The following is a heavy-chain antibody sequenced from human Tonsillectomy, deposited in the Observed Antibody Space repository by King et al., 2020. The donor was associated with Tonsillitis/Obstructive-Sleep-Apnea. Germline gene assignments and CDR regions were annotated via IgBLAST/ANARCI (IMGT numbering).Heavy chain of an antibody. D-gene: IGHD6-13*01. CDR2: IRSKANSYAT. CDR1: GFTFSGSA. Sequence: VQLVESGGGLVQPGGSLKLSCAASGFTFSGSAMHWVRQASGKGLEWVGRIRSKANSYATAYAASVKGRFTISRDDSKNTAYLQMNSLKTEDTAVYYCTSYIAAAGTAAFDIWGQGTMVTVSS. V-gene: IGHV3-73*02. CDR3: TSYIAAAGTAAFDI. J-gene: IGHJ3*02.